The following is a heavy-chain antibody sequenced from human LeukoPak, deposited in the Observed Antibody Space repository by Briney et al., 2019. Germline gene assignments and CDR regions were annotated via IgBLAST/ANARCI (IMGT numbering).Heavy chain of an antibody. CDR1: GFTVSSNY. J-gene: IGHJ4*02. Sequence: GGSLRLSCAASGFTVSSNYMSWVRQAPGKGLEWVSVIYSGGSTYYAESVKGRFTISRDNSRNTLYLQMDSLSAEDTAVYYCVKVDTWGQGTLVTVSS. V-gene: IGHV3-53*01. CDR2: IYSGGST. CDR3: VKVDT. D-gene: IGHD3-22*01.